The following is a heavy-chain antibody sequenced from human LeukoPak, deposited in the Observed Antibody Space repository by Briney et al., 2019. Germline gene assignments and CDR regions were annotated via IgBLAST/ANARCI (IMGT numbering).Heavy chain of an antibody. D-gene: IGHD1-26*01. CDR3: ARDMYSGSYYSMDHDAFDI. CDR2: ISAYNGNT. J-gene: IGHJ3*02. Sequence: GASVKVSCKASGYTFTGYYMHWVRQAPGQGLEWMGWISAYNGNTNYAQKLQGRVTMTTDTSTSTAYMELRSLRSDDTAVYYCARDMYSGSYYSMDHDAFDIWGQGAMVTVSS. V-gene: IGHV1-18*04. CDR1: GYTFTGYY.